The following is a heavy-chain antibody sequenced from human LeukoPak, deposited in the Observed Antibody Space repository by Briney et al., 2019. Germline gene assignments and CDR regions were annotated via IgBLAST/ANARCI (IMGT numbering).Heavy chain of an antibody. D-gene: IGHD1-26*01. V-gene: IGHV4-38-2*01. J-gene: IGHJ3*02. CDR2: IYHSGST. Sequence: SETLSLTCAVSGYSISSGYYWGWIRQPPGKGLEWIGSIYHSGSTYYNPSLKSRVTISVDTSKNQFSLKLSSVTAAHTAVYYCARPTYSGSYSGAFDIWGQGTMVTVSS. CDR1: GYSISSGYY. CDR3: ARPTYSGSYSGAFDI.